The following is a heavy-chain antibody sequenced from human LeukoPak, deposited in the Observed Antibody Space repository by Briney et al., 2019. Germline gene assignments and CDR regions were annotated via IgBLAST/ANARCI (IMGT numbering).Heavy chain of an antibody. CDR1: GSSIGNPVSTSSFSSGYY. Sequence: KASETLSLTCTVSGSSIGNPVSTSSFSSGYYWAWIRQAPGKGLEWIGYIYYSGSTNYNPSLKSRVTISVDTSKNRFSLKLSSVTAADTAVYYCARAPYNWNYAGYFDYWGQGTLVTVSS. V-gene: IGHV4-61*08. D-gene: IGHD1-7*01. J-gene: IGHJ4*02. CDR3: ARAPYNWNYAGYFDY. CDR2: IYYSGST.